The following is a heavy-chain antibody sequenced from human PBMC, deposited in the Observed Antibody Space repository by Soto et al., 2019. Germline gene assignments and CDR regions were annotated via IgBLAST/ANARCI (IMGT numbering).Heavy chain of an antibody. CDR2: INHSGST. CDR1: GGSFSGYY. CDR3: ARGLHLTAHITSYLPFYYYYGMDV. J-gene: IGHJ6*02. Sequence: QVQLQQWGAGLLKPSETLSLTCAVYGGSFSGYYWSWIRQPPGKGLEWIGEINHSGSTNYNPSLTSRVTISVDTSKNQFSLKLSSVTAADTAVYYCARGLHLTAHITSYLPFYYYYGMDVWGQGTTVTVSS. V-gene: IGHV4-34*01. D-gene: IGHD1-26*01.